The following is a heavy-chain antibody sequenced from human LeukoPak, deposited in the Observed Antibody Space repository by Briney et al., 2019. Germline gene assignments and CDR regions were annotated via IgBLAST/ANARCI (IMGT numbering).Heavy chain of an antibody. CDR1: GGSISSSSYY. Sequence: PSETLSLTCTVSGGSISSSSYYWGWIRQPPGKGLEWIGSIYYSGSTYHNPSLKSRVTISVDTSKNQFSLKLSSVTAVDTAVYYCASLNTYYYDSSGYYFLGVSDYWGQGTLVTVSS. V-gene: IGHV4-39*01. J-gene: IGHJ4*02. D-gene: IGHD3-22*01. CDR3: ASLNTYYYDSSGYYFLGVSDY. CDR2: IYYSGST.